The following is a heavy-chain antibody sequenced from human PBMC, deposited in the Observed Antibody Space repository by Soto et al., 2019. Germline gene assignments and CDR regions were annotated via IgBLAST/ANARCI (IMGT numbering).Heavy chain of an antibody. Sequence: QLQLQESGPGLVKPSETLSLTCTVSGGSISSSSYYWGWIRQPPGKGLEWIGSIYYSGSTYYNPSLKSRLTISVDTSKNQFSLKLSSVTAAHTAVYYCARHHGLRLIPSHFDYWGQGTLVTVSS. J-gene: IGHJ4*02. CDR2: IYYSGST. V-gene: IGHV4-39*01. CDR1: GGSISSSSYY. D-gene: IGHD5-12*01. CDR3: ARHHGLRLIPSHFDY.